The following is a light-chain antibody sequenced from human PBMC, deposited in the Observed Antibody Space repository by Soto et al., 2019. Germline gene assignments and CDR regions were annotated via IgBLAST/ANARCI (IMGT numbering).Light chain of an antibody. CDR2: DAS. V-gene: IGKV3-11*01. CDR1: QSVSSY. Sequence: EIVLTQSPATLSLSPGERATLSCRASQSVSSYLAWYQQKPGQAPRLLIYDASNRATGIPARFSGSGSGTDFTLTISSLEPEDFAVYYCQQRSNWPLFGPGPKVDI. CDR3: QQRSNWPL. J-gene: IGKJ3*01.